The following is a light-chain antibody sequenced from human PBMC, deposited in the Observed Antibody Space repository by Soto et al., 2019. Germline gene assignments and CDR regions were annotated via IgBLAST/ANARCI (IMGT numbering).Light chain of an antibody. CDR1: QSVSSN. CDR2: GAS. CDR3: QQYNNWPPT. V-gene: IGKV3-15*01. J-gene: IGKJ1*01. Sequence: EIVMTQXPXTLSVSPGERATLSCRASQSVSSNLAWYQQKPGQAPRLLIYGASTRATGIPARFSGGGSGTEFTLTISSLQSEDFAFFYCQQYNNWPPTFGQGTKVEIK.